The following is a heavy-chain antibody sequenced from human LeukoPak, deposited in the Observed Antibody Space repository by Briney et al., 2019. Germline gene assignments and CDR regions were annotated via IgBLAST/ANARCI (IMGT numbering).Heavy chain of an antibody. J-gene: IGHJ3*02. Sequence: SVKLSCKASVGTFSSYAISWVRQAPGQGLEWMGGIIPIFGTANYAQKFQGRVTITADEYTSTAYMELSSLRSEDTAVYYCARDTHLGYCSSTSCFKLDAFDIWGQGTLVTVSS. V-gene: IGHV1-69*13. CDR2: IIPIFGTA. CDR1: VGTFSSYA. CDR3: ARDTHLGYCSSTSCFKLDAFDI. D-gene: IGHD2-2*01.